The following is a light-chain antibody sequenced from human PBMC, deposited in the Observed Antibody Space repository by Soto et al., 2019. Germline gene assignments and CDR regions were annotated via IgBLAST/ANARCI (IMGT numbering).Light chain of an antibody. CDR1: NIGTHS. V-gene: IGLV3-21*02. J-gene: IGLJ2*01. CDR3: QVWDSSSDHRVV. Sequence: SYELTQPPSVSVAPGQTARISCGGNNIGTHSVHWYQQTPGQAPVLGVYDDSDRPSRIPARFSGSNSGNMATLTISGVAAGDEADYYCQVWDSSSDHRVVFGGGTKLTVL. CDR2: DDS.